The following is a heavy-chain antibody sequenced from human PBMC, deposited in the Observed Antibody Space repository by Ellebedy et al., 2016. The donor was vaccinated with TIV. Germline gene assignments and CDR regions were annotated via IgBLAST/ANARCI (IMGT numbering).Heavy chain of an antibody. CDR2: ILADGSDE. V-gene: IGHV3-33*08. J-gene: IGHJ6*02. CDR1: GFTFSGYW. CDR3: ARGQDYGMDV. Sequence: GGSLRLSXAVSGFTFSGYWMHWVRQAPGKGLEWVAIILADGSDEYYADSAKGRITVSRDKSKNTLYLEMNSLRAEDAAVYYCARGQDYGMDVWGQGTTVTVSS.